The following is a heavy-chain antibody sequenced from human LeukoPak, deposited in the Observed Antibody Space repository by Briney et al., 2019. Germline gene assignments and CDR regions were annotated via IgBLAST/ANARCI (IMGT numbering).Heavy chain of an antibody. CDR2: ISGSGGST. J-gene: IGHJ4*02. D-gene: IGHD3-10*01. Sequence: GGSLRLSCAASGFTFSSYAMSWVREAPGKGLEWVSAISGSGGSTYYADSVKGGFTISRDNSKNTLYLQMNSLRAEDTAVYYCAKDLRGAKGVFDYWGQGTLVTVSS. CDR1: GFTFSSYA. V-gene: IGHV3-23*01. CDR3: AKDLRGAKGVFDY.